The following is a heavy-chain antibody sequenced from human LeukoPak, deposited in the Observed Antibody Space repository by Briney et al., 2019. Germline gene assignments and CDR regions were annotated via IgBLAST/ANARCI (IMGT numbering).Heavy chain of an antibody. Sequence: GGSLSLSCAASGFSFSSYATHWVRQAPGKGLEWVADISYDGSNKYYAVPVEVRFTLTKHNSKHTLYLQMNRHRAEETAVYCCAKSSSSSDYWGQATQVADS. J-gene: IGHJ4*02. CDR2: ISYDGSNK. D-gene: IGHD6-6*01. CDR1: GFSFSSYA. V-gene: IGHV3-30*01. CDR3: AKSSSSSDY.